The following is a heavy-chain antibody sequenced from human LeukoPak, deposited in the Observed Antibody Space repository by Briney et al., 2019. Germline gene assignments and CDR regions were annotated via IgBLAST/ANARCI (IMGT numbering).Heavy chain of an antibody. CDR2: ITGSGGNT. D-gene: IGHD6-13*01. V-gene: IGHV3-23*01. CDR3: AKRGYAAAGTPLYYFDY. Sequence: GGSLRLSCAASRFTFSSCAMSWVRQAPGKGLEWVSAITGSGGNTFYADSVKGRFTISRDSSKNTLFLQMSSLRAEDMAVYYCAKRGYAAAGTPLYYFDYWGQGTLVTVSS. J-gene: IGHJ4*02. CDR1: RFTFSSCA.